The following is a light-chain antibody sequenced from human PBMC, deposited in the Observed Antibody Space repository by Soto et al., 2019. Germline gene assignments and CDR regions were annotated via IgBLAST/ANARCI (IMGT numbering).Light chain of an antibody. CDR1: NIGANS. CDR2: EVT. CDR3: TSYSSSSPVL. V-gene: IGLV2-14*01. Sequence: SELTQTPSVSVAPGQTARITCGGDNIGANSVHWYQQHPDKARKLLIFEVTNRPSGVSGRFSGSKSGITASLSISGLQPEDAADYYCTSYSSSSPVLFGGGTKLTVL. J-gene: IGLJ2*01.